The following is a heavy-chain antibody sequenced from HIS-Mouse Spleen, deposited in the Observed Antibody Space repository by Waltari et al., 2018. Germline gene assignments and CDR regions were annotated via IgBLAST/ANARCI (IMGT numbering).Heavy chain of an antibody. Sequence: QLQLQESGPGLVKPSETLSLTCTGSGGSISSSSYSWGWTRQPPGKGLEWIGSIYYSGSTYYNPSLKSRVTISVDTSKNQFSLKLSSVTAADTAVYYCASGVVVAATAVHFDYWGQGTLVTVSS. CDR3: ASGVVVAATAVHFDY. D-gene: IGHD2-15*01. CDR1: GGSISSSSYS. CDR2: IYYSGST. V-gene: IGHV4-39*07. J-gene: IGHJ4*02.